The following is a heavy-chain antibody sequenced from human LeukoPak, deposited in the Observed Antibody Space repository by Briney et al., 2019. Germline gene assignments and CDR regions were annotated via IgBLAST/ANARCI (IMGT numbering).Heavy chain of an antibody. Sequence: SETLSLTCTVSGGSLSNHYWSWIRQPPGKGLEWIGHIYDSGSTTYNPSLKSRVTMSVDTSKNQFSLNLSSVTAADTAVYYCARGRIGVPKAPFDYWGQGTLVTVSS. CDR2: IYDSGST. J-gene: IGHJ4*02. V-gene: IGHV4-59*11. CDR3: ARGRIGVPKAPFDY. D-gene: IGHD3-16*01. CDR1: GGSLSNHY.